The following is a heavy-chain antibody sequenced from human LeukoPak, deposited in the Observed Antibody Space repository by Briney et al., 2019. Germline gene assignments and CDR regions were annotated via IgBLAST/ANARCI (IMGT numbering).Heavy chain of an antibody. D-gene: IGHD2-2*01. V-gene: IGHV1-2*02. CDR2: INPNDGDT. CDR3: ARANFLYCSSSTCLFDY. Sequence: ASVKVSCKASGYTFTDYYMHWVRQAPGQGFEGMGWINPNDGDTNYAQKFQGRVTMTRDTSISPANMEVSRLRSDYTAVYYCARANFLYCSSSTCLFDYWGQGTLVTVSS. CDR1: GYTFTDYY. J-gene: IGHJ4*02.